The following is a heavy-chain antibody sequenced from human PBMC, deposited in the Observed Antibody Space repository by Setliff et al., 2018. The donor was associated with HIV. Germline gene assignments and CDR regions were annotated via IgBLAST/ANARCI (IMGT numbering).Heavy chain of an antibody. CDR2: ISAYHGNT. V-gene: IGHV1-18*01. J-gene: IGHJ6*02. CDR3: ARAEYSSSWPYYYYGMDV. D-gene: IGHD6-13*01. CDR1: GYTFTSYG. Sequence: ASVKVSCKASGYTFTSYGITWVRQAPGQGLEWMGWISAYHGNTNYAQKLQGRVTMTTDTSTSTAYMELRSLRSDDTAVYYCARAEYSSSWPYYYYGMDVWGQGTTVTVSS.